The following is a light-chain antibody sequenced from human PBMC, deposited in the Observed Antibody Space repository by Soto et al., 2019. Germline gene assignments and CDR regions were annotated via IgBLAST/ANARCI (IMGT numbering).Light chain of an antibody. CDR2: GVS. CDR3: SSHTTTSSALQV. CDR1: ISDFVLYNY. V-gene: IGLV2-14*01. J-gene: IGLJ1*01. Sequence: QSVLTQPASVSGSPGQSITISCPGTISDFVLYNYVSWYQQHPGKAPKLMLYGVSNRPSGVSNRFSGSKSGNTASLTISGLQAEDEADYYCSSHTTTSSALQVFGTGTKVTVL.